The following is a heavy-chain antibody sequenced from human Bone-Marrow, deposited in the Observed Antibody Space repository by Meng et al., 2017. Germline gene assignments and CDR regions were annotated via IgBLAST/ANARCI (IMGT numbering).Heavy chain of an antibody. V-gene: IGHV1-18*04. CDR2: ISGYNGNT. CDR3: ARDGFDWFTDYYYYGMDV. Sequence: ASVKVSCKASGYTFSTCGITWVRQAPGQGLEWMGWISGYNGNTNYAQKLQGRVTMTTDTSTSTAYMELRSLSSDDTAVYYCARDGFDWFTDYYYYGMDVWGQGTTVTVSS. CDR1: GYTFSTCG. D-gene: IGHD3-9*01. J-gene: IGHJ6*02.